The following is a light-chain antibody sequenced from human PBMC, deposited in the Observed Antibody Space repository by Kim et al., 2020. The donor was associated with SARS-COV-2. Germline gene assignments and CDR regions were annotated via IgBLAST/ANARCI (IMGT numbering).Light chain of an antibody. Sequence: GQRVTISCSGSTSNIGSNSVTWFQPLPGTAPKLLIYTNNQRPSGVPDRFSGSKSGTSASLAISGLQSEDEANYYCAAWDESLNGWVFGGGTQLTVL. J-gene: IGLJ3*02. CDR3: AAWDESLNGWV. V-gene: IGLV1-44*01. CDR1: TSNIGSNS. CDR2: TNN.